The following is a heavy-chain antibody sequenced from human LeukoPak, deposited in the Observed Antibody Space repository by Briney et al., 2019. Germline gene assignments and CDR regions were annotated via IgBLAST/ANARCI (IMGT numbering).Heavy chain of an antibody. CDR3: AKAHKVGATDFDY. CDR1: GFTFSSYA. V-gene: IGHV3-23*01. D-gene: IGHD1-26*01. J-gene: IGHJ4*02. CDR2: ISGSGDNT. Sequence: GGSLRLSCAASGFTFSSYAMSWVRQAPGKRLEWVSAISGSGDNTYYADSVKGRFTISRDNSKNMLYLQMNSLRAEDTAVYYCAKAHKVGATDFDYWGQGTLVTVSS.